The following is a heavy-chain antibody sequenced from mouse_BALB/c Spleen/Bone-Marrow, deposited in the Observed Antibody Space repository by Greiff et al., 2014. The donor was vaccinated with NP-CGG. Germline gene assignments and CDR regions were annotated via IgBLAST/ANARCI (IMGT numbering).Heavy chain of an antibody. J-gene: IGHJ1*01. CDR2: INPSNGGT. Sequence: VQLQQSGAELVKPGASVKLSCKAPGYSFTRYYMYWVKQRPGQGLEWIGEINPSNGGTNFNEKFKSKATLTVDKSSSTAYMQFSSLTSEDSAVYYCTRSNYGYWYFDVWGAGTTVTVSS. D-gene: IGHD1-1*01. CDR3: TRSNYGYWYFDV. V-gene: IGHV1S81*02. CDR1: GYSFTRYY.